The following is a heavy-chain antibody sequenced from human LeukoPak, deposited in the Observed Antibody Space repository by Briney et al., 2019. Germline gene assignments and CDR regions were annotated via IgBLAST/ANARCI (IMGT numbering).Heavy chain of an antibody. CDR2: ISGSGGST. V-gene: IGHV3-23*01. Sequence: GGSLRLSCAASGFTFSSYWMSWVRQAPGKGLEWVSTISGSGGSTYYADSVQGRFTISRDNSKNTLYLQMNSLRADDTAVYYCAKDTPLCYFDYWGQGTLVTVSS. D-gene: IGHD3-16*01. CDR3: AKDTPLCYFDY. J-gene: IGHJ4*02. CDR1: GFTFSSYW.